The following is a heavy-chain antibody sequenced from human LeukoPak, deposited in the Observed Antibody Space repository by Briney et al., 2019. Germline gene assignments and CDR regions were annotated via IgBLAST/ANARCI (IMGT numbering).Heavy chain of an antibody. Sequence: SETLSLTCTVSGGSLISYYWSWIRQPPGKGLEWMGYIYYSWSTNYNPSLKSRVTISVDTSKNQFSLKLSSVTAADTAVYYCARSPYDFWSGYPYFDYWGQGTLVTVSS. CDR1: GGSLISYY. V-gene: IGHV4-59*01. CDR3: ARSPYDFWSGYPYFDY. D-gene: IGHD3-3*01. J-gene: IGHJ4*02. CDR2: IYYSWST.